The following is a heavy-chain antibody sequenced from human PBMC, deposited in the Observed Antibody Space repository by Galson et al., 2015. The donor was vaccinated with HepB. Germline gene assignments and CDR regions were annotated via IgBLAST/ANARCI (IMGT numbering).Heavy chain of an antibody. Sequence: SVKVSCKASGGTFSSYTISWVRQAPGQGLEWMGRIIPILGIANYAQKFQGRVTITADKSTSTAYMELSSLRSEDTAVYYCARQLWFSWFDYWGQGTLVTVSS. CDR1: GGTFSSYT. V-gene: IGHV1-69*02. D-gene: IGHD5-18*01. CDR3: ARQLWFSWFDY. J-gene: IGHJ4*02. CDR2: IIPILGIA.